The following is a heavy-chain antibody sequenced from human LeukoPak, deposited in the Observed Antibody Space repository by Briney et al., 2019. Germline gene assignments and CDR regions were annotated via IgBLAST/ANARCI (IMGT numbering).Heavy chain of an antibody. CDR2: IWYDGSNK. Sequence: GGSLRLSCAASGFTFSNYGMHWVRQAPGKGLEWVALIWYDGSNKYYTDSVKGRLTISRDNSKNTLYLQMNSLRAEDTAVYYCARRIVGATTNYYYYGMDVWGQGTTVTVSS. CDR3: ARRIVGATTNYYYYGMDV. V-gene: IGHV3-33*01. CDR1: GFTFSNYG. D-gene: IGHD1-26*01. J-gene: IGHJ6*02.